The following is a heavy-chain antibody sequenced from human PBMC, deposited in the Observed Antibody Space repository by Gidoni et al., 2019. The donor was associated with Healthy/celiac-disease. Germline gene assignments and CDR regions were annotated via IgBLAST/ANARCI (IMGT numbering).Heavy chain of an antibody. J-gene: IGHJ4*02. CDR2: IKQDGSEK. CDR3: ARDCRYSSSWFCGGYFDY. CDR1: GFTFSSYW. V-gene: IGHV3-7*01. D-gene: IGHD6-13*01. Sequence: EVQLVESGGGLVQPGGSLRLSCAASGFTFSSYWMSWVRQAPGKGLEWVANIKQDGSEKYYVDSVKGRFTISRDNAKNSLYLQMNSLRAEDTAVYYCARDCRYSSSWFCGGYFDYWGQGTLVTVSS.